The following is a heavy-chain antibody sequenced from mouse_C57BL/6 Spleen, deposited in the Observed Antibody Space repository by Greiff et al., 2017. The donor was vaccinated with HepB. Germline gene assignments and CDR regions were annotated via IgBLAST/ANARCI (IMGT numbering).Heavy chain of an antibody. CDR3: ARTDDGYPFYYAMDY. J-gene: IGHJ4*01. Sequence: QVQLKQSGAELARPGASVKLSCKASGYTFTSYGISWVKQRTGQGLEWIGEIYPRSGNTYYNEKFKGKATLTADKSSSTAYMELRSLTSEDSAVYFCARTDDGYPFYYAMDYWGQGTSVTVSS. D-gene: IGHD2-3*01. V-gene: IGHV1-81*01. CDR1: GYTFTSYG. CDR2: IYPRSGNT.